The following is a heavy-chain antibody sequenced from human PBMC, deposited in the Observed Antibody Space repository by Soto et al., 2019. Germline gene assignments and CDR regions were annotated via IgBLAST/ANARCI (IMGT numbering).Heavy chain of an antibody. CDR1: GYTFTSYA. D-gene: IGHD3-3*01. Sequence: ASVKVSCKASGYTFTSYAMHWVRQAPGQRLEWMGWINAGNGNTKYSQKFQGRVTITRDTSASTAYMELSSLRSEDTAVYYCARGSGRFLEWLFSPGDYWGQGTLVTVS. J-gene: IGHJ4*02. CDR2: INAGNGNT. V-gene: IGHV1-3*01. CDR3: ARGSGRFLEWLFSPGDY.